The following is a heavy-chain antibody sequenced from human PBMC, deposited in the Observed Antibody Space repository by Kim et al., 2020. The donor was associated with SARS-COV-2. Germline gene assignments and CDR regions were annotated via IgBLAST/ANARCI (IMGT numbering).Heavy chain of an antibody. V-gene: IGHV1-18*01. J-gene: IGHJ4*02. D-gene: IGHD4-17*01. CDR1: GYTFTKYG. CDR3: ARVTYSDYRGPFLY. CDR2: ISTYNGNT. Sequence: ASVKVSCKASGYTFTKYGISWVRQAPGQGPEWMGWISTYNGNTNYAQKLQGRVTMTSDTSTTTAYMELRSLRSDDTAVYYCARVTYSDYRGPFLYCGQGT.